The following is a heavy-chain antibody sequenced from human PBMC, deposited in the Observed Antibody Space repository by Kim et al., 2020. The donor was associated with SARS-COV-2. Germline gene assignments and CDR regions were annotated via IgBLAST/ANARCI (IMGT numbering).Heavy chain of an antibody. Sequence: GGSLRLSCATSGFTFSNHWMSWVRQAPGRGLKWVANIKQDGSETYYVDSVKGRFTISRDNAKNSLYLQMDSLRAEDTAVYYCRGSGRSDGFDYWGQGTLV. V-gene: IGHV3-7*05. D-gene: IGHD3-10*01. CDR2: IKQDGSET. CDR3: RGSGRSDGFDY. J-gene: IGHJ4*02. CDR1: GFTFSNHW.